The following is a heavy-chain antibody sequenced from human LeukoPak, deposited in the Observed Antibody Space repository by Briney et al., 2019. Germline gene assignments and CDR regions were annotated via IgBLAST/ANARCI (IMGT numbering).Heavy chain of an antibody. D-gene: IGHD3-10*01. CDR2: ISGSGCST. Sequence: PGWSLRLSCAASGFTFSSYAMSWVGQAPAKGLEGVSAISGSGCSTYYADSVKGRVTISSDNSKNPLYLQMNSPRAEDTAVYYCAKDRRSWFRELFGSGPWGQGTLVTGS. CDR3: AKDRRSWFRELFGSGP. CDR1: GFTFSSYA. J-gene: IGHJ5*02. V-gene: IGHV3-23*01.